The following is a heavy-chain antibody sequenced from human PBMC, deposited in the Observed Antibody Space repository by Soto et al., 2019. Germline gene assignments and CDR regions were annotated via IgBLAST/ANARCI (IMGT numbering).Heavy chain of an antibody. CDR1: GFTVNSNY. CDR2: IYSGGDI. CDR3: AKGNLEGRDF. V-gene: IGHV3-53*01. J-gene: IGHJ4*02. Sequence: ELQVVESGGGLIHPGGSLRLSCGASGFTVNSNYMSWVRQAPGKGLEWVSGIYSGGDIYYADSVKGRFTISRDDSKNTVYLQMNSLRADDAAIYYCAKGNLEGRDFWGQGTLVSVSS. D-gene: IGHD1-1*01.